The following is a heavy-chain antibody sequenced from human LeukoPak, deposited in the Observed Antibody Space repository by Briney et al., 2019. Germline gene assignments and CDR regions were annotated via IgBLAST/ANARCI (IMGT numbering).Heavy chain of an antibody. Sequence: PSETLSLTCTVSGGSISSGSYYWSWIRQPPGKGLEWIGEINHSGSTNYNPSLKSRVTISVDTSKNQFSLKLSSVTAADTAVYYCARGQSRKVVVVAVGYYYYMDVWGKGTTVTVSS. CDR2: INHSGST. V-gene: IGHV4-39*07. CDR3: ARGQSRKVVVVAVGYYYYMDV. CDR1: GGSISSGSYY. J-gene: IGHJ6*03. D-gene: IGHD2-15*01.